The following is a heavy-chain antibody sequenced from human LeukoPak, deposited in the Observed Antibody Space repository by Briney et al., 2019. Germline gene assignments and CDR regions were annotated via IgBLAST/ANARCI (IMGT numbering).Heavy chain of an antibody. J-gene: IGHJ4*02. Sequence: SVKVSCKASGGTFSSYAISWVRQAPGQGLEWMGRIIPILGIANYAQKLQGRVTITADKSTSTAYTELSSLRSEDTAVYYCASYSGSYDYFDYWGQGTLVTVSS. V-gene: IGHV1-69*04. CDR2: IIPILGIA. CDR1: GGTFSSYA. D-gene: IGHD1-26*01. CDR3: ASYSGSYDYFDY.